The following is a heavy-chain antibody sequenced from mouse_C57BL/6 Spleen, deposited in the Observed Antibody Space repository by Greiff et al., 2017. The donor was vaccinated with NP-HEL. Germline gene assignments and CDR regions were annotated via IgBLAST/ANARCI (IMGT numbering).Heavy chain of an antibody. V-gene: IGHV3-6*01. CDR3: ARERESNYAMDY. J-gene: IGHJ4*01. CDR1: GSSIPSGFF. CDR2: ISYDGSN. Sequence: EVQLPESGPGLVQPSQSLSLTCSVTGSSIPSGFFWNWIRQFPGNQLEWMGSISYDGSNNYQPSLKNRISITRDTSKNQFFLKLNSVTTEDTATYYCARERESNYAMDYWGQGTSVTVSS.